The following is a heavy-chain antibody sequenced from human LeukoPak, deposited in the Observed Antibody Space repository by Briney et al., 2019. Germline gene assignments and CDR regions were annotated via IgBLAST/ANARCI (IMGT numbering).Heavy chain of an antibody. Sequence: SETLSLTCTVSGGSISSSSYYWGWIRQPPGKGLEWIGNIYYSGSTYYNPSLKSRVTISVDTSKNQFSLKLSSVTAADTAVYWCARSLYSSSGGTYHDYWGQGTLVTVSS. D-gene: IGHD6-19*01. CDR3: ARSLYSSSGGTYHDY. CDR2: IYYSGST. J-gene: IGHJ4*02. CDR1: GGSISSSSYY. V-gene: IGHV4-39*01.